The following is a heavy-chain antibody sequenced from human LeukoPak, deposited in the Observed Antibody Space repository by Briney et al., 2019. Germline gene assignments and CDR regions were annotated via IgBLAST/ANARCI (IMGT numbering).Heavy chain of an antibody. CDR3: ARGWGSYALYYGMDV. D-gene: IGHD3-16*01. CDR1: GYMFTSYY. Sequence: ASVKVSCKASGYMFTSYYMHWVRQAPGQGLEWMGMINPSGGGTNYAQKFQGRVTMTRDTSTSTVYMELSSLRAEDTAVYYCARGWGSYALYYGMDVWGQGTTVTVSS. CDR2: INPSGGGT. V-gene: IGHV1-46*01. J-gene: IGHJ6*02.